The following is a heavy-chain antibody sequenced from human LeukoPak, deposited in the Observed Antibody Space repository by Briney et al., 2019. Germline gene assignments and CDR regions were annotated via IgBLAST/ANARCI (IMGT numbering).Heavy chain of an antibody. J-gene: IGHJ4*02. V-gene: IGHV3-53*05. CDR1: GFTFSTYD. Sequence: PGGSLRLSCAASGFTFSTYDMHWVRQAPGKGLEWVSVIHSGGTTSYVDSVKGRFTISRDNSKNTLYLQMNSLRAEDTAVYFCARVGGFYYFDHWGQGTLVTVSS. D-gene: IGHD2/OR15-2a*01. CDR3: ARVGGFYYFDH. CDR2: IHSGGTT.